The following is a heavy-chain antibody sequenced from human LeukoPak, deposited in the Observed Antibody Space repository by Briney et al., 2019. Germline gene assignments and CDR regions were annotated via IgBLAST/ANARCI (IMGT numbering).Heavy chain of an antibody. CDR1: GGSISSYY. CDR2: IYYSGST. V-gene: IGHV4-59*08. D-gene: IGHD6-19*01. Sequence: ASETLSLTCTVSGGSISSYYWSWIRKPPGKGLEWIGYIYYSGSTNYNPSLKSRVTISVDTSKNQFSLKLSSVTAADTAVYYCARHGYSSGWSTDYWGQGTLVTVSS. J-gene: IGHJ4*02. CDR3: ARHGYSSGWSTDY.